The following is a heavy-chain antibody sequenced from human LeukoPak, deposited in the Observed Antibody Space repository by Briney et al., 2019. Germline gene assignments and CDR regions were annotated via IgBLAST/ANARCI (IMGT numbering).Heavy chain of an antibody. CDR1: GGSFSGYY. Sequence: SETLSLTCAVYGGSFSGYYWSWIRQPPGKGLEWIGEINHSGSTNYNPSLKSRVTISVDTSKNQFSLKLSSVSAADTAVYYCARWAARGYYNYSMDVWGQGTTVTVSS. J-gene: IGHJ6*02. V-gene: IGHV4-34*01. CDR2: INHSGST. CDR3: ARWAARGYYNYSMDV. D-gene: IGHD3-3*01.